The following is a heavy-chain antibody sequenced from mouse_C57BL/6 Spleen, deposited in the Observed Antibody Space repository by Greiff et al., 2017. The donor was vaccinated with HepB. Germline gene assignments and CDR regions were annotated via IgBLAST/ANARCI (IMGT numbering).Heavy chain of an antibody. CDR1: GYSFTGYY. CDR2: INPSTGGT. V-gene: IGHV1-42*01. CDR3: ARMVYYYGSSPRYFDV. J-gene: IGHJ1*03. Sequence: EVKLQESGPELVKPGASVKISCKASGYSFTGYYMNWVKQSPEKSLEWIGEINPSTGGTTYNQKFKAKATLTVDKSSSTAYMQLKSLTSEDSAVYYCARMVYYYGSSPRYFDVWGTGTTVTVSS. D-gene: IGHD1-1*01.